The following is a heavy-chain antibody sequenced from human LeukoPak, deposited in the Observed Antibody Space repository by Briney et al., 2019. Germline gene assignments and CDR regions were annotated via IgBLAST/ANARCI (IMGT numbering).Heavy chain of an antibody. CDR2: TYYRSKWYN. V-gene: IGHV6-1*01. D-gene: IGHD6-13*01. Sequence: SQTLSLTCAISRDSVSSNSAAWSWIRQSPSRGLEWLGRTYYRSKWYNDYSVSVKSRITINADTSKNQFSLELNSVTPDDTAVYYCARGAYTSNWYWGQGTLVTVSS. J-gene: IGHJ4*02. CDR1: RDSVSSNSAA. CDR3: ARGAYTSNWY.